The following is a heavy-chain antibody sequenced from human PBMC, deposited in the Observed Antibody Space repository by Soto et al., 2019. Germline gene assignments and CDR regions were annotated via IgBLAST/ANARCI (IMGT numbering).Heavy chain of an antibody. CDR3: ATTSSIAPRPAYYYYYSMDV. D-gene: IGHD6-6*01. CDR2: ISAYNGNT. J-gene: IGHJ6*03. V-gene: IGHV1-18*01. Sequence: ASVKVSCKASGYTFTSYGISWVRQAPGQGLEWMGWISAYNGNTNYAQKLQGRVTMTTDTSTSTAYMELRSLRSDDTAVCYCATTSSIAPRPAYYYYYSMDVWGKGTTVT. CDR1: GYTFTSYG.